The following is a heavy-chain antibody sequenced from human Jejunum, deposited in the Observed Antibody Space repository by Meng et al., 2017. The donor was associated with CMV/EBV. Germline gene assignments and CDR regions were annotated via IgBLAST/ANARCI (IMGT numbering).Heavy chain of an antibody. J-gene: IGHJ4*02. CDR1: GFTVSDYA. Sequence: SGFTVSDYALAWVRQAPGKGLEWVSGINGGGGTTQYAASVEGRFVISRDNSKSTLYLQVNSLRADDTAVYYCAKSHSSSSGSFNYWGQGILVTVAS. CDR3: AKSHSSSSGSFNY. CDR2: INGGGGTT. D-gene: IGHD6-6*01. V-gene: IGHV3-23*03.